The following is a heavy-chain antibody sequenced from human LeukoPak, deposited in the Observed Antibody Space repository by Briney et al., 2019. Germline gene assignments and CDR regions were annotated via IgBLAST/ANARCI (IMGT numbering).Heavy chain of an antibody. CDR2: INPYSGGT. CDR1: GYSFTGYY. CDR3: ARVWFGELLYKFDY. Sequence: ASVKVSCKASGYSFTGYYMHWVRQAPGQGLEWMGWINPYSGGTNYAQKFQGRVTMTRDTSISTAYMELRSLRSDDTAVYYCARVWFGELLYKFDYWGQGTLVTVSS. J-gene: IGHJ4*02. D-gene: IGHD3-10*01. V-gene: IGHV1-2*02.